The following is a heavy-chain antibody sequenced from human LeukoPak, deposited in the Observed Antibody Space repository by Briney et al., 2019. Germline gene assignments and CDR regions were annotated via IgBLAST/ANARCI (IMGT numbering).Heavy chain of an antibody. J-gene: IGHJ4*02. D-gene: IGHD5-24*01. Sequence: GASVKVSCKVSGYTLTELSMHWVRQAPGKGLEGMGGFDPEDGETIYAQKFQGRVTMTEDTSTDTAYMELSSLRSEDTAVYYCATFFTDRDGYNAAYFDYWGQGTLVTVSS. CDR3: ATFFTDRDGYNAAYFDY. CDR2: FDPEDGET. CDR1: GYTLTELS. V-gene: IGHV1-24*01.